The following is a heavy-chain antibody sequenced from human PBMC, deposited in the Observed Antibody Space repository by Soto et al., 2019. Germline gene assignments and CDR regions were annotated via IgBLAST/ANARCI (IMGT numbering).Heavy chain of an antibody. V-gene: IGHV3-23*01. CDR3: AKWWGAGLAHWAEI. J-gene: IGHJ3*02. CDR1: GFTFRTYA. Sequence: EVQLLESGGGLVQPGGSLRLSCAASGFTFRTYAMGWVRQAPGKGLEWVSGISGSGGTTYYADSVKGRFTISRDNSKNTLFLKMNSPRPEDTAVDYFAKWWGAGLAHWAEIWGQGTMVTVSS. CDR2: ISGSGGTT. D-gene: IGHD2-15*01.